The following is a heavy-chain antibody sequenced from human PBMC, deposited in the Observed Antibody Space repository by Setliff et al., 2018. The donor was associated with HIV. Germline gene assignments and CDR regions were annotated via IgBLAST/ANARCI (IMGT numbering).Heavy chain of an antibody. CDR2: IKEDGSEE. CDR3: ARDLLASKATFDV. CDR1: GFTFSNYW. J-gene: IGHJ3*01. D-gene: IGHD2-8*02. V-gene: IGHV3-7*01. Sequence: GESLRLSCAASGFTFSNYWMTWVRQAPGKGLQWVANIKEDGSEEYYVDSVKGRFTISRDNAENLLYLQMNILRVEDTAVYYCARDLLASKATFDVWGHGTMVTVSS.